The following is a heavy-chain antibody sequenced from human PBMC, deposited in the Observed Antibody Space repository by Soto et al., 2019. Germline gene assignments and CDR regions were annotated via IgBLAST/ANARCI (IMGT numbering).Heavy chain of an antibody. J-gene: IGHJ4*02. D-gene: IGHD3-3*01. V-gene: IGHV3-7*01. CDR2: IKQDGSEK. CDR3: ARDPRYDFWSGLYFDY. CDR1: GFTFSRYW. Sequence: EVHLVESGRGLVQPGVSLRLSCAASGFTFSRYWMSWVRHAPGRGVEGVPNIKQDGSEKYYVDSVKGRFTISRDNAKNSLYLQMNSLRAEDTAVYYCARDPRYDFWSGLYFDYWGQGTLVTVSS.